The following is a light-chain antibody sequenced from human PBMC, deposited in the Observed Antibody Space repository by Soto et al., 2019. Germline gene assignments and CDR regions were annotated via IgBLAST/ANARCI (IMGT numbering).Light chain of an antibody. CDR2: GNS. V-gene: IGLV1-40*01. CDR3: QSYDSSLSEV. J-gene: IGLJ2*01. CDR1: SSNIGAGSD. Sequence: QSVLTQPPSVSGAPGQRVTISCTGSSSNIGAGSDVHWYQQLPGTAPKLLIYGNSNRPSGVPDRFSGSKSGTSASLAITGLQAEDEADYYCQSYDSSLSEVFGGGTTLTVL.